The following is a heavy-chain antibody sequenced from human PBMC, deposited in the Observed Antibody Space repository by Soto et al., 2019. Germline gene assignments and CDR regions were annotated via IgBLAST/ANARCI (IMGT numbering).Heavy chain of an antibody. CDR2: ILHSGST. J-gene: IGHJ4*02. CDR3: ARGVRSADRRWDY. D-gene: IGHD2-15*01. Sequence: QVQLQQWGAGLLKPSETLSLTCAVYGGPFNGYYWSWIRQSPGKGVEWIGEILHSGSTNYNPSLKGRLTISVGTSKHQFSLNLNSVTAADTALYYCARGVRSADRRWDYWGQGTLVTVSS. CDR1: GGPFNGYY. V-gene: IGHV4-34*01.